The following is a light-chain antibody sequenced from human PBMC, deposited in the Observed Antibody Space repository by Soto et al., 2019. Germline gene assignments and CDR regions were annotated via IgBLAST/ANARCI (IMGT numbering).Light chain of an antibody. Sequence: QPVLTQSSSASASLGSSVKLTCTLSSGHSTYIIAWHQQQPGNAPRYLMKLEGSGSYNNGSGIPDRFSGSSSGADRYLTISTLQFEDEAEYDCETCDTNVVVFGGGTKVTVL. J-gene: IGLJ2*01. CDR3: ETCDTNVVV. CDR1: SGHSTYI. CDR2: LEGSGSY. V-gene: IGLV4-60*02.